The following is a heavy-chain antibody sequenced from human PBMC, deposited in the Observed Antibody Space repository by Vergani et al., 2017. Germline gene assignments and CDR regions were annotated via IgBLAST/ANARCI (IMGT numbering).Heavy chain of an antibody. CDR3: ATMTSDYDILTGYVADY. CDR2: ISGSGGST. D-gene: IGHD3-9*01. Sequence: EAQLLESGGGLVQPGGSLRLSCAASGFTFSSYAMSWVRQAPGKGLEWVSAISGSGGSTYYADSVKGRFTISRDNSKNTLYLQMNSLRAEDTAVYYCATMTSDYDILTGYVADYWGQGTLVTVSS. J-gene: IGHJ4*02. CDR1: GFTFSSYA. V-gene: IGHV3-23*01.